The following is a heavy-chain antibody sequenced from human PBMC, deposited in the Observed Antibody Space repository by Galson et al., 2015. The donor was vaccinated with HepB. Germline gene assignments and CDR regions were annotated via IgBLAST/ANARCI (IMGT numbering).Heavy chain of an antibody. Sequence: SVKVSCKASGYTLTNYYMNWVRQAPGQGLEWMGIINPSGGSTKYAQNFQGRVTMTRDTSTRTVYMELSSLRSEDTAVYYCARNAAMATGEYYYYMDVWGKGTTVTVSS. D-gene: IGHD5-18*01. J-gene: IGHJ6*03. CDR1: GYTLTNYY. V-gene: IGHV1-46*01. CDR2: INPSGGST. CDR3: ARNAAMATGEYYYYMDV.